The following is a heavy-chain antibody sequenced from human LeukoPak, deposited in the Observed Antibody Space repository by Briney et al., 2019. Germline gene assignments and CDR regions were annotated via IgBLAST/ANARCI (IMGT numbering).Heavy chain of an antibody. CDR1: GVSIRSYY. Sequence: PSETLSLTCTVSGVSIRSYYWSWIRQPPGKGLEWIGYSYYSGSANYNPSLKSRVTISVDTSKNQFSLKLTSATAADTAVYYCASTYYYASGTYHRPFDYWGQGTLVTVSS. CDR2: SYYSGSA. J-gene: IGHJ4*02. CDR3: ASTYYYASGTYHRPFDY. V-gene: IGHV4-59*08. D-gene: IGHD3-10*01.